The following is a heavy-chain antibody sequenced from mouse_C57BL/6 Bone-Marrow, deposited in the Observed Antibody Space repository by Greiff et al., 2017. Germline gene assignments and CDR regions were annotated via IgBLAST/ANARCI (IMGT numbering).Heavy chain of an antibody. Sequence: EVKLVESGGDLVKPGGSLKLSCAASGFTFSSYGMSWVRQTPDKRLEWVATISSGGSYTYYPDSVKGRFTISSDNAKNTLYLQMSSLKSEDTAMYYCARDKGYYYGSSYGAMDYWGQGTSVTVSS. D-gene: IGHD1-1*01. CDR3: ARDKGYYYGSSYGAMDY. V-gene: IGHV5-6*02. CDR1: GFTFSSYG. CDR2: ISSGGSYT. J-gene: IGHJ4*01.